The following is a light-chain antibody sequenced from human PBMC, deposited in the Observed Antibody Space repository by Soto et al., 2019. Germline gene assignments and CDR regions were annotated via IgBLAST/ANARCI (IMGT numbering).Light chain of an antibody. J-gene: IGKJ1*01. V-gene: IGKV1-9*01. Sequence: DIQLTQSPSFLSASVGDRVTVSCRASQDISTSLAWFQQKAGKVPQLLVYPASTLQDGVPSRFSGSGSGTEFTLTISDLQADDFATYYCQQYHIYSWTFGQGTTVGIK. CDR2: PAS. CDR1: QDISTS. CDR3: QQYHIYSWT.